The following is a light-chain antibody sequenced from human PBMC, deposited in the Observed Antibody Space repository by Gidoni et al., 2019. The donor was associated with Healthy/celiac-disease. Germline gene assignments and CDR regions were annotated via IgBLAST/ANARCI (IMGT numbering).Light chain of an antibody. Sequence: SYELTQPPSVSVSPGQTASITCSGDKLGDKYVCWYQQKSGQSPLPVIYQDNKRPSGIPERFSGSNSGNTATLTISGTQAMDEADYYCQAWDSITAIFGGGTKLTVL. CDR1: KLGDKY. J-gene: IGLJ2*01. V-gene: IGLV3-1*01. CDR3: QAWDSITAI. CDR2: QDN.